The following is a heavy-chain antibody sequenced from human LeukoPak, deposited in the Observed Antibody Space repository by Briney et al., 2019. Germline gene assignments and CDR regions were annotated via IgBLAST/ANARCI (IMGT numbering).Heavy chain of an antibody. J-gene: IGHJ6*03. V-gene: IGHV1-2*02. Sequence: ASVKVSCKASGYTFTGYYMHWVRQAPGQGLEWMGWINPNSGGTNYAQKFQGRVTMTRDTSISTAYMELSRLRSDDTAVYYCARPNLRGYCSSTSCYENYYYYMDVWGKGTTVTVSS. CDR2: INPNSGGT. D-gene: IGHD2-2*01. CDR1: GYTFTGYY. CDR3: ARPNLRGYCSSTSCYENYYYYMDV.